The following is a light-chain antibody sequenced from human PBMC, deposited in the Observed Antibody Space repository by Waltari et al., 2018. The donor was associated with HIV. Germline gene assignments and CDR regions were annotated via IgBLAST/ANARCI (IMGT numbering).Light chain of an antibody. V-gene: IGKV1-5*03. J-gene: IGKJ2*01. CDR3: QQYETYYT. CDR1: QNIGTS. CDR2: QAS. Sequence: IRLTQTPSTLSAAVRDTVTITVLASQNIGTSLAWYHQKPGKAPTLLIYQASTLQNGVSSRFSGSGSGTEFTLTITSLQRDDFASYFCQQYETYYTFGQGSRLE.